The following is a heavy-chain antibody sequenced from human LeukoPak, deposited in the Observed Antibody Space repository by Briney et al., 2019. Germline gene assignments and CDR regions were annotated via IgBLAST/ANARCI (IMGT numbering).Heavy chain of an antibody. Sequence: GSLRLSCVASEFTFSTYWMHWVRPAPGKGLVWVTNISPNGETTYQADSVKGRFTISRDSAKNTLYLEMDSLRAEDTAVYYCVRGTSEWRGVDYWGQGTLVKVSS. D-gene: IGHD2-2*01. J-gene: IGHJ4*02. V-gene: IGHV3-74*01. CDR1: EFTFSTYW. CDR2: ISPNGETT. CDR3: VRGTSEWRGVDY.